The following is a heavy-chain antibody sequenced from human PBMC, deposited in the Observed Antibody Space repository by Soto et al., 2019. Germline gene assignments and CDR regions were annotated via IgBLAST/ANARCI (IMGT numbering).Heavy chain of an antibody. Sequence: EVQLVESGEGLVQPGGSLRLSCAASGFTFSSYNIHWIRQAPGKGLEFVSAISRSGDRTYYADSVKGRFTITRDNSKNTVWLQMGSLRAEDMAVYYCARARCSSGQCYYFDYWGGEPWSPSPQ. CDR3: ARARCSSGQCYYFDY. V-gene: IGHV3-64*02. CDR1: GFTFSSYN. J-gene: IGHJ4*02. D-gene: IGHD2-15*01. CDR2: ISRSGDRT.